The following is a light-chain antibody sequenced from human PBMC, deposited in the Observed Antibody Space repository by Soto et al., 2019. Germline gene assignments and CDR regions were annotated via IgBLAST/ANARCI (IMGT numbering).Light chain of an antibody. CDR2: EVN. J-gene: IGLJ1*01. CDR3: SSYAGSSNYV. Sequence: QSVLTQPPSASGSPGQSVAISCTGTSSDVGGYNYVSWYQQHPGKAPKLMIYEVNKRPSGVPDRFSGSKSGNTASLTVSGLQVEDEADYYCSSYAGSSNYVFGNGTKVTVL. CDR1: SSDVGGYNY. V-gene: IGLV2-8*01.